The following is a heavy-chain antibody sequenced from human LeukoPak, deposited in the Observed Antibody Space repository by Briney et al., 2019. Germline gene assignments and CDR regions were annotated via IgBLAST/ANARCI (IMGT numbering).Heavy chain of an antibody. V-gene: IGHV3-21*01. Sequence: GGSLRLPCAASGFTFSSYSMNWVRRAPGKGLEWVSSISSSSSYIYYADSVKGRFIISRDNAKNSLYLQMNSLRAEDTAVYYCARGFSSSRPHYFDYWGQGTLVTVSS. CDR3: ARGFSSSRPHYFDY. CDR2: ISSSSSYI. D-gene: IGHD6-13*01. J-gene: IGHJ4*02. CDR1: GFTFSSYS.